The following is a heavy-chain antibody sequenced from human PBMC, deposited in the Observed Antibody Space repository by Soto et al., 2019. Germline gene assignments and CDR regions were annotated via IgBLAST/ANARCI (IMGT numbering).Heavy chain of an antibody. CDR3: ARQQWLVLNAFDI. D-gene: IGHD6-19*01. Sequence: PSETLSLTCSVSCGSISSYYWSWIRQPPGKGLEWIGYIYYSGSTNYNPSLKSRVTISVDTSKNQFSLKLNSVTAADTAVYYCARQQWLVLNAFDIWGQGTMVTVSS. CDR2: IYYSGST. CDR1: CGSISSYY. V-gene: IGHV4-59*01. J-gene: IGHJ3*02.